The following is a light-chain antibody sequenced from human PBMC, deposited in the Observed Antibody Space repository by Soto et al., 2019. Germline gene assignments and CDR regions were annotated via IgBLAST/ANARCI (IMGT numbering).Light chain of an antibody. CDR1: QTISNNY. J-gene: IGKJ1*01. Sequence: EIVLTQSPGTLSLSPGEGATLSCRASQTISNNYLAWYQHKPGKAPRLLIYAASTRATGIPNSFSGSGSGXXXXLXVSSLEPEDLAVYYCHQYGTSPRTFGQGTKVEI. CDR3: HQYGTSPRT. CDR2: AAS. V-gene: IGKV3-20*01.